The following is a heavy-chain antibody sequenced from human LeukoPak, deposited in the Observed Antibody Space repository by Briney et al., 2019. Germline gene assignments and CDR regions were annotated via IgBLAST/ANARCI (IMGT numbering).Heavy chain of an antibody. D-gene: IGHD3-10*01. V-gene: IGHV4-59*12. J-gene: IGHJ6*03. CDR3: ARGAYYYGSGSYNWRYYYYYMDV. CDR2: IYYSGST. Sequence: SETLSLTCTVSGGSISRYYWSWIRQPPGKGLEWIGYIYYSGSTNYNPSLKSRVTISVDTSKNQFSLKLSSVTAADTAVYYCARGAYYYGSGSYNWRYYYYYMDVWGKGTTVTVSS. CDR1: GGSISRYY.